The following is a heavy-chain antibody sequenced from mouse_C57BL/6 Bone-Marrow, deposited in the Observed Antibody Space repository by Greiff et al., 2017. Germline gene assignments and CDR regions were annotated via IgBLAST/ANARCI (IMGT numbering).Heavy chain of an antibody. CDR2: INPGSGGT. CDR1: GYAFTNYL. CDR3: ARRLLPYAMDY. D-gene: IGHD2-3*01. V-gene: IGHV1-54*01. Sequence: QVQLQQSGAELVRPGTSVKVSCKASGYAFTNYLIEWVKQRPGQGLEWIGVINPGSGGTNYNEKFKGKATLTADNSSSTAYMQLSSLTSEDSAVYFYARRLLPYAMDYWGQGTSVTVSS. J-gene: IGHJ4*01.